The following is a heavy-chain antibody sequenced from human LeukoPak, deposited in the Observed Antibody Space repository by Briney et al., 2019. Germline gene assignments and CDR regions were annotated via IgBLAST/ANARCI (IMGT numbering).Heavy chain of an antibody. V-gene: IGHV3-21*01. D-gene: IGHD2-2*01. CDR2: ISSSSSYI. CDR3: ARGAARRAYCSSTSCYSYYYYYMDV. J-gene: IGHJ6*03. Sequence: GGSLRLSCAASRFTFSSFGMGWVRQAPGKGLEWVSSISSSSSYINYADSVKGRFTISRDNAKNSLYLQMNSLRAEDTAVYYCARGAARRAYCSSTSCYSYYYYYMDVWGKGTTVTISS. CDR1: RFTFSSFG.